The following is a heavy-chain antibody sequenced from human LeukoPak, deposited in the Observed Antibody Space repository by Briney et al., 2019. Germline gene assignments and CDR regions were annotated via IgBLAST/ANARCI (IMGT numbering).Heavy chain of an antibody. CDR1: GGSISSYY. Sequence: SETLSLTCTVSGGSISSYYWSWIRQPPGKGLEWIGYIYYSGSTNYNPSLKSRVTISVDTSKNQFSQKLSSVTAADTAVYYCATSIAVAGPDYYYYYGMDVWGQGTTVTVSS. CDR3: ATSIAVAGPDYYYYYGMDV. D-gene: IGHD6-19*01. J-gene: IGHJ6*02. CDR2: IYYSGST. V-gene: IGHV4-59*08.